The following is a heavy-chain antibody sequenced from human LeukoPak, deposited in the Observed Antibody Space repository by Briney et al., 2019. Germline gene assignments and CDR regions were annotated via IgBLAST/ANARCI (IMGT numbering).Heavy chain of an antibody. J-gene: IGHJ4*02. CDR2: IYYGGSA. V-gene: IGHV4-39*07. D-gene: IGHD6-19*01. CDR3: ARVTGGWYYYDY. Sequence: PSDTLSLTCTVSGGSITSSGFYWGWIRQPPGKGLEWIGNIYYGGSAYYNPSLKSRVTISVDTSKNQFSLKLSSVTAADTAVFYCARVTGGWYYYDYWGQGTLVTVSS. CDR1: GGSITSSGFY.